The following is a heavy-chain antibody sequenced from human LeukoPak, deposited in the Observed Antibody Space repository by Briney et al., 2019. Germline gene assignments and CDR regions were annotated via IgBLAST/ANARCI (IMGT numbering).Heavy chain of an antibody. D-gene: IGHD6-19*01. CDR3: AKDLSGAADYYFDY. CDR2: LSSDGTDK. V-gene: IGHV3-30*18. Sequence: GGSLSLTCAASGFTFSSDWMHWIRQAPGQGLEWVAVLSSDGTDKHYADSVKGRFTISRDNSKSTLYLQMNSLRGEDTAIYYCAKDLSGAADYYFDYWGQGTLVTVSS. J-gene: IGHJ4*02. CDR1: GFTFSSDW.